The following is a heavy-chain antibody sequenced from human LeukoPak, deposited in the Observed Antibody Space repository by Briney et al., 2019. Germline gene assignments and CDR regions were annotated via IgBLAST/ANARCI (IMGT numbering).Heavy chain of an antibody. CDR1: GFTFSSHW. D-gene: IGHD5-12*01. Sequence: GGSLRLSCAASGFTFSSHWMSWVRQAPGKGLEWVANIKQDGSEKYYADSVKGRFTISRDNAKNSLYLRMNSLRAEDTAVYYCARGEWLRSHYFDFWGQGTLVTVSS. CDR2: IKQDGSEK. V-gene: IGHV3-7*01. J-gene: IGHJ4*02. CDR3: ARGEWLRSHYFDF.